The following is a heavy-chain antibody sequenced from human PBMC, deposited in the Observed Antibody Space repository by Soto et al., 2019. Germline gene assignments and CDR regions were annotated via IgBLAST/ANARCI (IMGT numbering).Heavy chain of an antibody. CDR1: GYTFSDFD. D-gene: IGHD3-16*01. V-gene: IGHV1-8*01. CDR3: ARGNPFNYAGFDV. J-gene: IGHJ6*02. CDR2: MNAKSGDT. Sequence: QAHLEQSGAEVKRPGASVKVSCKASGYTFSDFDINWLRQAPGPGPEWMGWMNAKSGDTCFAQRFQGKFNMTWDTSLSTAYMEVGSLTSDDTAMYYCARGNPFNYAGFDVWGQGTTVAVSS.